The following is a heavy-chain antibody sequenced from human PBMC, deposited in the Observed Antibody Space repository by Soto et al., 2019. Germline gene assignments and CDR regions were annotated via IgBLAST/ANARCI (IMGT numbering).Heavy chain of an antibody. J-gene: IGHJ3*02. CDR1: GYTFTSYA. V-gene: IGHV1-3*01. CDR2: INAGNGNT. CDR3: ARDHIVAQSRAFDI. D-gene: IGHD2-21*01. Sequence: XVKVSCKASGYTFTSYAMHWVRQAPGQRLEWMGWINAGNGNTKYSQKFQGRVTITRDTSASTAYMELSSLRSEDTVVYYCARDHIVAQSRAFDIWGQGTMVTVSS.